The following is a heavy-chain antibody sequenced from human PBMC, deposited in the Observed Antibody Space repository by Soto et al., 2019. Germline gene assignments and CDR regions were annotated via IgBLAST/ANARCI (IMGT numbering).Heavy chain of an antibody. V-gene: IGHV2-5*02. D-gene: IGHD5-12*01. Sequence: LSTRDDDKRYSPSLKSWLTITKDTSKNQVVLTMTNMDPVDTATYYCAHVYGGYDNFDYWGQGTLVTVSS. J-gene: IGHJ4*02. CDR3: AHVYGGYDNFDY. CDR2: STRDDDK.